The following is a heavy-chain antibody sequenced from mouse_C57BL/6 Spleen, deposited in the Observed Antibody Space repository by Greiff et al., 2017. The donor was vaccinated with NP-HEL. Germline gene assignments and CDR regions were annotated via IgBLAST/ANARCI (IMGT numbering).Heavy chain of an antibody. CDR3: TEYYGHYYAMDY. J-gene: IGHJ4*01. CDR2: IRLKSDNYAT. D-gene: IGHD1-1*01. CDR1: GFTFSNYW. Sequence: EVMLVESGGGLVQPGGSMKLSCVASGFTFSNYWMNWVRQSPEKGLEWVVQIRLKSDNYATHYAESVKGRFTISRDDSKSSVYLQMNNLRAEDTGMYYCTEYYGHYYAMDYWGQGTSVTVSS. V-gene: IGHV6-3*01.